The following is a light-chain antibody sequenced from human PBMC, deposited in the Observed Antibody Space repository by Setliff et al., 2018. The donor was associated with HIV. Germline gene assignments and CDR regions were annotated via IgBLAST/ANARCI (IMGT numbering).Light chain of an antibody. CDR1: SSNIGAGYD. V-gene: IGLV1-40*01. CDR2: GNS. J-gene: IGLJ1*01. Sequence: QSVLTQPPSVSGAPGQRVTISCTGSSSNIGAGYDVHWYQQLPGTAPKLLIYGNSNRPSGVPDRFSGSKSGTSASLAITGLQAGDEADYYCAAWDDSLLAYVFGSGTKVTVL. CDR3: AAWDDSLLAYV.